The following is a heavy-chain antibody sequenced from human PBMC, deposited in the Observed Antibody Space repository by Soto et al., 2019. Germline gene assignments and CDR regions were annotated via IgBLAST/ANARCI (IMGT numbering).Heavy chain of an antibody. V-gene: IGHV3-23*01. J-gene: IGHJ3*02. CDR1: TFTISTYA. CDR3: AKDPNGDYFGAFDM. CDR2: IVASGTVA. Sequence: EVKLLESGGGLVQPGGSLRLSCAPSTFTISTYAMTWVRQAPGTGLQWVASIVASGTVATYTESVKGRFTISRDNSKNTLYLQMNSLRAEDTAVYYCAKDPNGDYFGAFDMWGQGTMVTVSS. D-gene: IGHD4-17*01.